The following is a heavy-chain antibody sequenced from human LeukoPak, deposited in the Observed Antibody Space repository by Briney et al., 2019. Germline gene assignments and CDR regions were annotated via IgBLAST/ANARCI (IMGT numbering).Heavy chain of an antibody. CDR1: AYTFTSYG. Sequence: GASVKVSCKASAYTFTSYGISWVRQAPGQGLEWMGWIGAYNGNTNYAQKLQGRVTMTTDTSTSTAYMELRSLRSDDTAVYYCARRTYYYDSSGAFDIWGQGTMVTVSS. D-gene: IGHD3-22*01. J-gene: IGHJ3*02. CDR3: ARRTYYYDSSGAFDI. CDR2: IGAYNGNT. V-gene: IGHV1-18*01.